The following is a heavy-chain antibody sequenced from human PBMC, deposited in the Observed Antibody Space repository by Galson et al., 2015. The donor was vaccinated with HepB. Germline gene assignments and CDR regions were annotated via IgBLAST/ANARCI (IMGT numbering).Heavy chain of an antibody. D-gene: IGHD3-22*01. CDR1: GGSFSGYY. Sequence: ETLSLTCAVYGGSFSGYYWSWIRQPPGKGLEWIGEINHSGSTNYNPSLKSRVTISVDTSKNQFSLRLNSVTAADTAVYYCARGPRGMDYYDSSGYYYGATRRNNWFDPWGQGTLVTVSS. CDR3: ARGPRGMDYYDSSGYYYGATRRNNWFDP. J-gene: IGHJ5*02. CDR2: INHSGST. V-gene: IGHV4-34*01.